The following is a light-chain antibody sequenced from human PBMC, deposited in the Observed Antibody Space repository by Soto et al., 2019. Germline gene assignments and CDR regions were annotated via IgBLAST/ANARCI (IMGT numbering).Light chain of an antibody. CDR1: QSISIW. CDR3: LQHNSYSWT. V-gene: IGKV1-5*03. J-gene: IGKJ1*01. Sequence: DIQMTQSPSTLSASVGDRVTITCRASQSISIWLAWYQQKPGKAPKLLIYKASTLEGGVPSRFSGSGSGTEFTLTISSLQPEDFATYYCLQHNSYSWTFGQGTKVEIK. CDR2: KAS.